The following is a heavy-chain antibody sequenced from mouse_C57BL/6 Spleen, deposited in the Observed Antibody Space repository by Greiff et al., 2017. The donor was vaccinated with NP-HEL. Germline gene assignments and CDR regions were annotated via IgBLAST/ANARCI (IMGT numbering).Heavy chain of an antibody. J-gene: IGHJ2*01. CDR1: GYAFSSSW. V-gene: IGHV1-82*01. CDR3: ARSEYYGRCYV. D-gene: IGHD1-1*01. Sequence: QVQLKESGPELVKPGASVKISCKASGYAFSSSWMNWVKQRPGKGLEWIGRIYPGDGDTNYNGKFKGKATLTADKSSSTAYMQLSSLTSEDSAVYFCARSEYYGRCYVWGQGTTLTVSS. CDR2: IYPGDGDT.